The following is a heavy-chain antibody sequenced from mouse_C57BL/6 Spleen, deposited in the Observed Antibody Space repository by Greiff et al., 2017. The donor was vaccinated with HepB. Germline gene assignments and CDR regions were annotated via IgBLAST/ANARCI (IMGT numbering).Heavy chain of an antibody. J-gene: IGHJ3*01. D-gene: IGHD2-4*01. CDR3: ARYDYDEGFAY. Sequence: VQLQQSGPELVKPGASVQIPCKASGYTFTDYNMDWVKQSHGKSLEWIGDINHNNGGTIYNQKFKGKATLTVDKSSSTAYMELRSLTSEDTAVYYCARYDYDEGFAYWGQGTLVTVSA. V-gene: IGHV1-18*01. CDR2: INHNNGGT. CDR1: GYTFTDYN.